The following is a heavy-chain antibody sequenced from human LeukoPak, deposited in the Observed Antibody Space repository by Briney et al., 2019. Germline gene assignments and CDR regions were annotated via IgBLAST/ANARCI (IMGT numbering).Heavy chain of an antibody. Sequence: GGSLRLSCAASGFTFSNAWMNWVRQAPGKGLEWVGRIKSKTDGGTTDYAAPVEGRFTISRDDSKNTLYLQMNSLKTEDTAVYYCSTTYYYDSSEGYWGQGTLVTVSS. V-gene: IGHV3-15*07. CDR2: IKSKTDGGTT. D-gene: IGHD3-22*01. CDR3: STTYYYDSSEGY. J-gene: IGHJ4*02. CDR1: GFTFSNAW.